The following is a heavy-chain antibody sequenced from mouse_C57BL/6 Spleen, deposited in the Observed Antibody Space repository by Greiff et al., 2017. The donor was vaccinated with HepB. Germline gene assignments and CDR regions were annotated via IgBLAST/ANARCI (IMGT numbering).Heavy chain of an antibody. V-gene: IGHV5-17*01. CDR2: ISSGSSTI. CDR3: ARSGDRAWFAY. J-gene: IGHJ3*01. D-gene: IGHD3-2*01. Sequence: EVHLVESGGGLVKPGGSLKLSCAASGFTFSDYGMHWVRQAPEKGLEWVAYISSGSSTIYYADTVKGRFTISRDNAKNTLFLQMTSLRSEDTAMYYCARSGDRAWFAYWGQGTLVTVSA. CDR1: GFTFSDYG.